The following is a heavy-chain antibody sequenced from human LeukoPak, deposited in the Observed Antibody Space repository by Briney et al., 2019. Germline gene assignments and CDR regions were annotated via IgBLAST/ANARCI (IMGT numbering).Heavy chain of an antibody. J-gene: IGHJ4*02. Sequence: GGSLRLSCAASGFTFSSYGMHWVRQAPGKGLEWVAFIRYDGSNKYYADSVKGRFTISRANSKNTLYLQMNSLRAEDTAVYYCAKGSGDGYNSFDYWGQGTLVTVSS. CDR1: GFTFSSYG. D-gene: IGHD5-24*01. V-gene: IGHV3-30*02. CDR3: AKGSGDGYNSFDY. CDR2: IRYDGSNK.